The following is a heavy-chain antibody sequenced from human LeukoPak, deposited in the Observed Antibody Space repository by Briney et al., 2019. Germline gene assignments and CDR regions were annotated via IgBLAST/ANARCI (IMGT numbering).Heavy chain of an antibody. CDR3: AGLRTCGGSCYHFDY. D-gene: IGHD2-15*01. CDR2: IKQDGGDK. J-gene: IGHJ4*02. Sequence: GESLRLSCAASGFTFSISWMSWVRQTPGKGLEWVASIKQDGGDKYYVDSVKGRFTISRDNAKNSLFPQMNSLRAEDTAVYYCAGLRTCGGSCYHFDYWGQGTLVTVSS. CDR1: GFTFSISW. V-gene: IGHV3-7*01.